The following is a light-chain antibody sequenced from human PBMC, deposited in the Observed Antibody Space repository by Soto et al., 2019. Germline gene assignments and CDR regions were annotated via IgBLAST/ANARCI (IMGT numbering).Light chain of an antibody. CDR2: ANN. Sequence: QSVLTQSPSASGTPGQRVTISCSGSNSNIGSNPVNWYQQLPGMAPKLLISANNQRPSGVPDRFSGSKSGTSASLAISGLQSEDEADYYCATWDGSLNAVVFGGGTQLTVL. J-gene: IGLJ2*01. V-gene: IGLV1-44*01. CDR1: NSNIGSNP. CDR3: ATWDGSLNAVV.